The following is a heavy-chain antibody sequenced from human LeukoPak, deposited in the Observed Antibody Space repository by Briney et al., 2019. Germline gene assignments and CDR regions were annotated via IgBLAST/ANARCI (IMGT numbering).Heavy chain of an antibody. J-gene: IGHJ3*02. CDR2: IYGGGST. D-gene: IGHD4-23*01. CDR3: APGGNEAFDI. Sequence: GGSLRLSCVASGFTVSRNYMSWVRQAPGKGLEWVSVIYGGGSTYYADSVKGRFTISRDNSKNTLYLQMSSLRAEDTAVYYCAPGGNEAFDIWGQGTMVTVSS. V-gene: IGHV3-53*01. CDR1: GFTVSRNY.